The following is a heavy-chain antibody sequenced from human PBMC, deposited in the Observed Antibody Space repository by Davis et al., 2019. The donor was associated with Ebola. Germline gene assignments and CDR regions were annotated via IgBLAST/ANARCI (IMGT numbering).Heavy chain of an antibody. CDR2: ISGSGGRT. D-gene: IGHD6-19*01. CDR3: AKDGSSGTWDS. V-gene: IGHV3-23*01. CDR1: GFTFSTYW. Sequence: GESLKISCAASGFTFSTYWMHWVRQLPGKGLEWVSAISGSGGRTFYLDSVKGRFTISRDFSKNTLYLEMNSLKVDDTAIYYCAKDGSSGTWDSWGQGTLVTVSS. J-gene: IGHJ5*01.